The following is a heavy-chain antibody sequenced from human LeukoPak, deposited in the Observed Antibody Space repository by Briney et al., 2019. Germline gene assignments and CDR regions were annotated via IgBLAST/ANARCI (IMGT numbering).Heavy chain of an antibody. V-gene: IGHV3-66*02. J-gene: IGHJ4*02. CDR3: ARGEYQLPQGN. CDR2: IYSGGST. D-gene: IGHD2-2*01. Sequence: GGSLRLSCAASGFTVSSNYMSWVRQAPGKGLEWVSVIYSGGSTYFADSVKGRFTISRDNSKNTLYLQMNSLRAEDTAVYYCARGEYQLPQGNWGQGTLVTVSS. CDR1: GFTVSSNY.